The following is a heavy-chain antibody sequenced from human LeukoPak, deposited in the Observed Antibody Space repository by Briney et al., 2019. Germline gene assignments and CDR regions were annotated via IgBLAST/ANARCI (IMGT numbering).Heavy chain of an antibody. CDR2: ISGSGGST. CDR1: GFTFSSYA. V-gene: IGHV3-23*01. CDR3: AKDRAASGPLDYYGMDV. J-gene: IGHJ6*02. D-gene: IGHD5-12*01. Sequence: GGSLRLSCAASGFTFSSYAMSWVRQAGGKGLEWVSTISGSGGSTYYADSVKGRFTISRDNSKNTLYLQMNSLRAEDTAVYYCAKDRAASGPLDYYGMDVWGQGTTVTVSS.